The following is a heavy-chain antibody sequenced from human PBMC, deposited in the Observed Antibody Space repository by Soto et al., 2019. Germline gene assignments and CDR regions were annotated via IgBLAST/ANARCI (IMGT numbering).Heavy chain of an antibody. CDR2: INPNNGNT. CDR3: ARDVRALDAFDI. Sequence: ASVKVSCKASGFTFSRYYMHWVRQAPGQGLEWMGIINPNNGNTNYARKFQGRITMTTDTSTSTAYMELRSLRSDDTAVYYCARDVRALDAFDIWGQGTMVTVSS. J-gene: IGHJ3*02. CDR1: GFTFSRYY. V-gene: IGHV1-46*01.